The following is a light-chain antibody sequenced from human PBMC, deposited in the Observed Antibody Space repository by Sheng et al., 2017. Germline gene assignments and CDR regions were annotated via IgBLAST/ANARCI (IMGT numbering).Light chain of an antibody. V-gene: IGKV1-5*03. CDR3: QQYNKWPLIT. Sequence: DIQMTQSPSTLSASVGDRVTITCRASQSIGSWLAWLQQKPGKAPKVLIYKASSLESGVPSRFSGSGSGTEFTLTISSLQSEDFALYYCQQYNKWPLITFGQGTRLEIK. CDR1: QSIGSW. J-gene: IGKJ5*01. CDR2: KAS.